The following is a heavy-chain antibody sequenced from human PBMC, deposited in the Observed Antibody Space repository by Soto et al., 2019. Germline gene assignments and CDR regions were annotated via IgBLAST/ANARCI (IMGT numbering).Heavy chain of an antibody. D-gene: IGHD2-15*01. CDR1: GYTFTSYA. V-gene: IGHV1-3*01. Sequence: QVQLVQAGAEVKKPGASVKVSCKDSGYTFTSYAMHWVRQAPGQRLEWMGGINAGNGNTKYSQKLQGRVTSTRDTSASTAYMELSSLRSEDTAVYYCARDLGGWPDYWGQGTLVTVSS. J-gene: IGHJ4*02. CDR3: ARDLGGWPDY. CDR2: INAGNGNT.